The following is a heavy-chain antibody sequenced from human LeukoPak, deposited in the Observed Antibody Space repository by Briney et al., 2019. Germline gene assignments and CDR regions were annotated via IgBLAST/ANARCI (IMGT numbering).Heavy chain of an antibody. V-gene: IGHV3-30*18. D-gene: IGHD3-10*01. CDR2: ISYDGSNK. Sequence: PGGSLRLSCAASGFTFSSYGMHWVRQAPGKGLEWVAVISYDGSNKYYADSVKGRFTISRGNSKNTLYLQMNSLRAEDTAVYYCAKDRGSGVTPDYYYGMDVWGQGTTVTVSS. CDR3: AKDRGSGVTPDYYYGMDV. CDR1: GFTFSSYG. J-gene: IGHJ6*02.